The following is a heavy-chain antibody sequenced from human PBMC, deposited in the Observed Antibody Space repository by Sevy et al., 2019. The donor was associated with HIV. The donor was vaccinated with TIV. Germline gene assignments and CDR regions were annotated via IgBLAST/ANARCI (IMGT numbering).Heavy chain of an antibody. Sequence: GWSLRLSCAASGFTFSSYAMSWVRQAPGKGLEWVSAISGSGGSTYYADSVKGRFTISRDNSKNTLYLQMNSLRAEDTAVYYCAKLSGNWNYGLAAFDIWGQGTMVTVSS. CDR3: AKLSGNWNYGLAAFDI. CDR1: GFTFSSYA. CDR2: ISGSGGST. V-gene: IGHV3-23*01. D-gene: IGHD1-7*01. J-gene: IGHJ3*02.